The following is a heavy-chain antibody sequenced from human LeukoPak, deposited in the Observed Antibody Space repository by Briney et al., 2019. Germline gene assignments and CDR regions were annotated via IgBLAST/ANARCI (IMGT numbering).Heavy chain of an antibody. D-gene: IGHD7-27*01. J-gene: IGHJ4*02. CDR2: IYYSGST. CDR3: ARQLGSFLYYFDY. Sequence: TSETLSLTCTVSGGSISSYYWCWIRQPPGKGLEWIGYIYYSGSTNYNPSLKSRVTISVDTSKNQFSLKLSSVTAADTAVYYCARQLGSFLYYFDYWGQGTLVTVSS. CDR1: GGSISSYY. V-gene: IGHV4-59*08.